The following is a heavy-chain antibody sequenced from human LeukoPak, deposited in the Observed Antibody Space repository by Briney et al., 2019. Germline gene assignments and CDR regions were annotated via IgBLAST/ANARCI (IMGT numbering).Heavy chain of an antibody. J-gene: IGHJ3*02. Sequence: ASETLSLTCTVSGGSISSYYWSWIRQPAGKGLEWIGRIYTSGSTNYNPSLKSRVTMSVDTSKNQFSLKLSSVTAADTAVYYCARDPVPSSGYFDPFDIWGQGTMATVSS. CDR3: ARDPVPSSGYFDPFDI. V-gene: IGHV4-4*07. D-gene: IGHD3-22*01. CDR2: IYTSGST. CDR1: GGSISSYY.